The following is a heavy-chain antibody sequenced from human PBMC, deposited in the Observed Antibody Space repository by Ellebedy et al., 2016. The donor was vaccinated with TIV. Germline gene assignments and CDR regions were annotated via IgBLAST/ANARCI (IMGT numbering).Heavy chain of an antibody. CDR3: VRVVGAIDF. CDR1: GYTFTTYD. Sequence: AASVKVSCKASGYTFTTYDINWVRQDAGLGLEWMGWMNPNSGYTGSAQKFQGRVTMTRDTSISTAYMELSSLRSEDTAVYYCVRVVGAIDFWGQGTLVTVSS. CDR2: MNPNSGYT. J-gene: IGHJ4*02. D-gene: IGHD1-26*01. V-gene: IGHV1-8*01.